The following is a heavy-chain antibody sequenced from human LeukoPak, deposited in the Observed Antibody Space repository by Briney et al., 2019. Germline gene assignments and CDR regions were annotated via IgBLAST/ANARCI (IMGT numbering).Heavy chain of an antibody. CDR3: AREAGRAQYFQH. CDR2: IYHSGST. Sequence: PSETLSLTCAVSGGSISSGGYSWSWIRQPPGKGLEWIGYIYHSGSTYYNPSLKSRVTISVDRSKNQFSLKLSSVTAADTAVYYCAREAGRAQYFQHWGQGTLVTVSS. D-gene: IGHD6-19*01. J-gene: IGHJ1*01. V-gene: IGHV4-30-2*01. CDR1: GGSISSGGYS.